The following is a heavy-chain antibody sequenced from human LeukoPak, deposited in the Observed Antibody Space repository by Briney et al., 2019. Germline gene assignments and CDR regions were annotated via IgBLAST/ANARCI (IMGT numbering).Heavy chain of an antibody. CDR1: GGTFSSYA. V-gene: IGHV1-69*05. CDR3: ARGSLWFGESPHFDY. CDR2: IIPIFGTA. J-gene: IGHJ4*02. D-gene: IGHD3-10*01. Sequence: SVKVSCKASGGTFSSYAISWVRRAPGQGLEWMGRIIPIFGTANYAQKFQGRVTITTDESTSTAYMELSSLRSEDTAVYYCARGSLWFGESPHFDYWGQGTLVTVSS.